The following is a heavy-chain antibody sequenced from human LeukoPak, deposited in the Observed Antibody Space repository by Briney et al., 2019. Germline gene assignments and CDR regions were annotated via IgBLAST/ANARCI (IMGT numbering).Heavy chain of an antibody. CDR1: GYTFTNYG. D-gene: IGHD5-12*01. CDR2: INPSGGST. Sequence: ASVKVSCKASGYTFTNYGISWVRQAPGQGLEWMGIINPSGGSTSYAQKFQGRATMTRDMSTSTVYMELSSLRSEDTAVYYCASQIVATIRPYYYYMDVWGKGTMVTVSS. J-gene: IGHJ6*03. V-gene: IGHV1-46*01. CDR3: ASQIVATIRPYYYYMDV.